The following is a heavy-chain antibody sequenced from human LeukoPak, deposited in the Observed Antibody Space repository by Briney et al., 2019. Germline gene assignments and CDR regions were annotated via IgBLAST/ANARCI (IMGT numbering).Heavy chain of an antibody. D-gene: IGHD3-22*01. Sequence: SQTLSLTCTVSGGSISSGVYYWSWIRQHPGKGLEWIGYIYYSGSTYYNLSLKSRVTISVDTSKNQFSLKLSSVTAADTAVYYCARDPTYYYDSSGPLWGQGTLVTVSS. V-gene: IGHV4-31*03. CDR2: IYYSGST. CDR1: GGSISSGVYY. J-gene: IGHJ4*02. CDR3: ARDPTYYYDSSGPL.